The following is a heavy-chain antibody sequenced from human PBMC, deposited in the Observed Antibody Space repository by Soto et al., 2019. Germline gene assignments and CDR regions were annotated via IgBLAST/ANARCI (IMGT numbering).Heavy chain of an antibody. CDR3: ARARSGCTNGVCPRDYYYYGMDV. D-gene: IGHD2-8*01. CDR1: GFTFSSYG. CDR2: IWYDGSNK. V-gene: IGHV3-33*01. J-gene: IGHJ6*02. Sequence: QVQLVESGGGVVQPGRSLRLSCAASGFTFSSYGMHWVRQAPGKGLEWVAVIWYDGSNKYYADSVKGRFTISRDNSKNTLYLQMNSLRAEDTAVYYCARARSGCTNGVCPRDYYYYGMDVWGQGTTFTVSS.